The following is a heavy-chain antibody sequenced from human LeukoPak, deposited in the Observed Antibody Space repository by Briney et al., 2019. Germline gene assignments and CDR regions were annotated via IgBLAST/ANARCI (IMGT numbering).Heavy chain of an antibody. CDR1: GGSISSYY. V-gene: IGHV4-59*01. CDR2: IYYSGST. J-gene: IGHJ6*03. Sequence: SETLSLTCTVSGGSISSYYWSWIRQPPGKGLGWIGYIYYSGSTNYNPSLKSPVTISVDTSKDQFSLKLSSVTAADTAVYYCARAIFGVVIIPPPYYMDVWGKGTTVTVSS. CDR3: ARAIFGVVIIPPPYYMDV. D-gene: IGHD3-3*01.